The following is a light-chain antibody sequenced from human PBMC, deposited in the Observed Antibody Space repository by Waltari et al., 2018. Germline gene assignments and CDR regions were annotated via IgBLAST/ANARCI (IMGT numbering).Light chain of an antibody. Sequence: QSALTQPASVSGSPGQSIPLSCTGTSSAVGSLNFVSGYHQHPGKAPKPIIYDVPNRPPGVSNRFSGSKSGNTASLTISGLQAEDEADYYCSSYMDTTTLELFGGGTSLTVL. CDR1: SSAVGSLNF. V-gene: IGLV2-14*03. CDR2: DVP. CDR3: SSYMDTTTLEL. J-gene: IGLJ2*01.